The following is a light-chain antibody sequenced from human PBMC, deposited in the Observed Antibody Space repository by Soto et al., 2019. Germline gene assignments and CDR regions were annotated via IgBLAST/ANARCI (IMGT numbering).Light chain of an antibody. Sequence: QSVLTQSSAASASLGSSVKLTCTLSSGHSSSIIAWHQQQPGKAPRYLMKLEGSGSYNKGNGVPDRFSGSSSGADRYLTISKLQSEDESDYYCETWDTNTRVFGGGTQLTV. CDR1: SGHSSSI. CDR2: LEGSGSY. J-gene: IGLJ2*01. V-gene: IGLV4-60*03. CDR3: ETWDTNTRV.